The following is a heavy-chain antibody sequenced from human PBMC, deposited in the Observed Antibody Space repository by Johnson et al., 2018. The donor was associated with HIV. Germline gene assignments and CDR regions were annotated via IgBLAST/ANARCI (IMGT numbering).Heavy chain of an antibody. CDR1: GFTFSSYA. J-gene: IGHJ3*02. D-gene: IGHD1-26*01. Sequence: VLLVESGGGLVQPGGSLRLSCAGSGFTFSSYAMHWVRQAPGKGLEWVSGINWNGGSTGYADSVKGRFTISRDNAKNSLYLQMNSLRAEDTALYYCARAYSGSYSPRSAFDIWGQGTMVTVSS. CDR2: INWNGGST. V-gene: IGHV3-20*04. CDR3: ARAYSGSYSPRSAFDI.